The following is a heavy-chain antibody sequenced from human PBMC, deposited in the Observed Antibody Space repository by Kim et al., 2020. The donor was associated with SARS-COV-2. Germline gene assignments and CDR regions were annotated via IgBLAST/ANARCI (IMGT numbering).Heavy chain of an antibody. V-gene: IGHV4-4*02. D-gene: IGHD2-8*02. CDR1: GGSISTYNS. J-gene: IGHJ4*02. CDR3: GGVSTGGYYFDY. CDR2: LTQGGRGRA. Sequence: SETLSLTCDVSGGSISTYNSWSCVRPPPGKGLGRVAELTQGGRGRATYNWSLDSRFTMWADEPKNCLSLSLASVIAADTAVYFCGGVSTGGYYFDYLGQG.